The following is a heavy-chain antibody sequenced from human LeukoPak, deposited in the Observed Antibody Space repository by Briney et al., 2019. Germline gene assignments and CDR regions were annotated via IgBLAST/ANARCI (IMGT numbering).Heavy chain of an antibody. V-gene: IGHV4-59*01. J-gene: IGHJ5*02. Sequence: NPSETLSLTCTVSGGSISSYYWSWIRQPPGKGLEWIGYIYYSGSTNYNPSLKSRVTISVDTSKNQFSLKLSSVTAADTAVYYCARGGYCSSTSCSWFDPWGQGTLVTVSS. CDR1: GGSISSYY. D-gene: IGHD2-2*01. CDR2: IYYSGST. CDR3: ARGGYCSSTSCSWFDP.